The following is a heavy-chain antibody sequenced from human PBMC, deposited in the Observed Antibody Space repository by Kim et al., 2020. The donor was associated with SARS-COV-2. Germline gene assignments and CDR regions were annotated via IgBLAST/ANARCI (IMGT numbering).Heavy chain of an antibody. D-gene: IGHD2-2*01. CDR1: GLTFRNYG. V-gene: IGHV3-30*18. CDR3: AKGPNAVVSGGKMWLDP. CDR2: ISYDGTIQ. J-gene: IGHJ5*02. Sequence: GGSLRLSCAASGLTFRNYGMHWVRQAPGKGLEWVADISYDGTIQYYGDSVEGRFTISRDNSKNTLYLQMNSLRLEDTAVYYCAKGPNAVVSGGKMWLDPWGQGTLVTVSS.